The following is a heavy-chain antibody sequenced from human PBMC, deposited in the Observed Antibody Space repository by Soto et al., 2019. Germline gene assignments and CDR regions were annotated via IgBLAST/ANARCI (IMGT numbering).Heavy chain of an antibody. CDR2: ISGSGGST. Sequence: GGSLRLSCAASGFTFSSYAMSWVRQAPGKGLEWVSAISGSGGSTYYADSVKGRFTISRDNSKNTLYLQMNSLRAEDTAVYYCAKDGSLPGLLWFGELYRYYMDVWGKGTTVTVSS. CDR1: GFTFSSYA. CDR3: AKDGSLPGLLWFGELYRYYMDV. J-gene: IGHJ6*03. D-gene: IGHD3-10*01. V-gene: IGHV3-23*01.